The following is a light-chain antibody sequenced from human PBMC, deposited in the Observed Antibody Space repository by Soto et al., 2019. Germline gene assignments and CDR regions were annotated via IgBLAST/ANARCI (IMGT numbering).Light chain of an antibody. V-gene: IGKV3D-15*01. J-gene: IGKJ4*01. CDR2: AAS. CDR1: QNIRSS. CDR3: QQFNNYPLT. Sequence: EVVMTQSPASLSASPGERVTLSCRASQNIRSSLARYRQKPGQAPRLLIYAASSRATDIPDRFSGSGSGTDFTLTISSLQPEDFATYYCQQFNNYPLTFGGGTKVDI.